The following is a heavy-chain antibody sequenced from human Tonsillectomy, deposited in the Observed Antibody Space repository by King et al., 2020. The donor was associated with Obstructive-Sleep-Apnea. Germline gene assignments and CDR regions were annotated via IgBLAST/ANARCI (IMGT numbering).Heavy chain of an antibody. CDR2: IYYSGST. J-gene: IGHJ5*02. CDR1: GGSINSGDYY. V-gene: IGHV4-31*03. CDR3: ARAPMVRGIIRWFDP. D-gene: IGHD3-10*01. Sequence: QLQESGPGLVKPSQTLSLTCTVSGGSINSGDYYWSWIRQHPGKGLEWIGYIYYSGSTNYNPSLKSRVTISVDTSKNQFSPKLSSVTAADTALYYCARAPMVRGIIRWFDPWGQGTLVTVSS.